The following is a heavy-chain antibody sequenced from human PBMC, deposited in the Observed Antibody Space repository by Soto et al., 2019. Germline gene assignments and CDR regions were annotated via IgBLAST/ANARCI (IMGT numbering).Heavy chain of an antibody. CDR1: GGSISSGGYY. CDR2: IYYSGST. V-gene: IGHV4-31*03. J-gene: IGHJ4*02. Sequence: PSETLSLTCTVSGGSISSGGYYWSWIRQHPGKGLEWIGYIYYSGSTYYNPSLKSRVTISVDTSKNQFSLKLSSVTAADTAVYYCARVGRYYDSSGSKGFDYWGQGTLVTVSS. CDR3: ARVGRYYDSSGSKGFDY. D-gene: IGHD3-22*01.